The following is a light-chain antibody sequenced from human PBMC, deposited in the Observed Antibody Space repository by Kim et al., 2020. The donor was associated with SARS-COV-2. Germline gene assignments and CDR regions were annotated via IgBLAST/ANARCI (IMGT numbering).Light chain of an antibody. CDR2: GRN. CDR1: SLINYY. CDR3: NSRDNGGHHLL. V-gene: IGLV3-19*01. Sequence: SSELTQDSDVSVALGQTVTITCQGDSLINYYATWYQQRPGQAPLLVAYGRNDRPSGIPGRVSASSSGNTASLTITGAQAEDEADYYCNSRDNGGHHLLFGGGTQLTVL. J-gene: IGLJ2*01.